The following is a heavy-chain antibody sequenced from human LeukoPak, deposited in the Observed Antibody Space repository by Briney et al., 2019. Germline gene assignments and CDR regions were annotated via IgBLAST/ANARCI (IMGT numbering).Heavy chain of an antibody. Sequence: SETLSLTCAVSGGSISSGGYSWSWIRQPPGKGLEWIGYIYYSGSTYYNPSLKSRVTISVDTSKNQFSLKLSSVTAADTAVYYCARFPRYGSGSLLWFDPWGQGTLVTVSS. D-gene: IGHD3-10*01. J-gene: IGHJ5*02. CDR3: ARFPRYGSGSLLWFDP. CDR2: IYYSGST. V-gene: IGHV4-30-4*07. CDR1: GGSISSGGYS.